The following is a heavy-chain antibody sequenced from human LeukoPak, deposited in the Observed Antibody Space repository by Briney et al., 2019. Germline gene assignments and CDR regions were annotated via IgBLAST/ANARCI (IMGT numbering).Heavy chain of an antibody. D-gene: IGHD2-2*01. CDR2: LSGSGGSS. CDR1: GFTLSTYA. Sequence: GGSLRLSCAASGFTLSTYAMRWVRQSPGKGLVWLSALSGSGGSSYYAVSVKGRFTITRDNSKNSLYLQMNSLRAEDTAVYYCAKDHEDIVVVPAANFDYWGQGTLVTVSS. CDR3: AKDHEDIVVVPAANFDY. J-gene: IGHJ4*02. V-gene: IGHV3-23*01.